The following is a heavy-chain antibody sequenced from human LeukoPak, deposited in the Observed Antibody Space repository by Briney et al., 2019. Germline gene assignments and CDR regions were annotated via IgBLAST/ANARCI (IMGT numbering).Heavy chain of an antibody. V-gene: IGHV3-23*01. CDR3: ARDRDFPRDQLDY. CDR2: ISGTGDAT. Sequence: PGGSLRLSCAASGFTFSNYAMSWVRQAPGKGLEWVSAISGTGDATCYPDSVKGRFTISRDKSKNTLYLQMNSLRAEDTALYYCARDRDFPRDQLDYWGQGTLVTVSS. D-gene: IGHD2-21*02. J-gene: IGHJ4*02. CDR1: GFTFSNYA.